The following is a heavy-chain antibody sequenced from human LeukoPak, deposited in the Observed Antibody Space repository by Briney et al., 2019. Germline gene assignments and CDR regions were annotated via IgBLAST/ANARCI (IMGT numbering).Heavy chain of an antibody. CDR1: GGSISSGSYY. CDR2: IYTSGST. V-gene: IGHV4-61*02. D-gene: IGHD3-10*01. J-gene: IGHJ4*02. Sequence: SETLSLTCTVSGGSISSGSYYWSWIRQPAGKGLEWIGRIYTSGSTNYNPSLKSRVTISVDTSKNQFSLKLSSVTAADTAVYYCAKGSDPFRWFGEFNVKLPRPIRHYYFDSWGQGTLVTVSS. CDR3: AKGSDPFRWFGEFNVKLPRPIRHYYFDS.